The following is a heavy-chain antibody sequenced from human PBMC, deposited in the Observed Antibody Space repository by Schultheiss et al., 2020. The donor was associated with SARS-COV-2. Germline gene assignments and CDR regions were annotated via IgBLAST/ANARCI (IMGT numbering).Heavy chain of an antibody. CDR2: IYYSGST. J-gene: IGHJ4*02. V-gene: IGHV4-59*08. CDR3: ARLRLRFLEWYDDY. D-gene: IGHD3-3*01. Sequence: SETLSLTCTVSGGSISSYYWSWIRQPPGKGLEWIGYIYYSGSTNYNPSLKSRVTISVDTSKNQFSLKLSSVTAADTAVYYCARLRLRFLEWYDDYWGQGTLVTVSS. CDR1: GGSISSYY.